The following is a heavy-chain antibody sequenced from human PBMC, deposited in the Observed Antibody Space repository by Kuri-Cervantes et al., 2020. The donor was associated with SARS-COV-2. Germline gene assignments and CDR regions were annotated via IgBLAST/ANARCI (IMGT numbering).Heavy chain of an antibody. CDR2: IYHSGST. D-gene: IGHD2-15*01. CDR3: ARTGAVAATQINAFDI. Sequence: SQTLSLTCAVSGGSISSGGYSWSWIRQPPGKGLEWIGYIYHSGSTYYNPSLKSRVTISVDRSKNQFSLKLSSVTAADTAVYYCARTGAVAATQINAFDIWGQGTMVTVSS. J-gene: IGHJ3*02. V-gene: IGHV4-30-2*01. CDR1: GGSISSGGYS.